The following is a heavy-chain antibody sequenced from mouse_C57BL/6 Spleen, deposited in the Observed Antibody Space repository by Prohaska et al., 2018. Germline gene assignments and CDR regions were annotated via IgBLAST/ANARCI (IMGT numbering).Heavy chain of an antibody. Sequence: GQGLEWIGWFYPGSGSIKYNEKFKDKATLTADKSSGTVYMELSRLTSEDSAVYFCARHEKRDGYYVGFAYWGQGTLVTVSA. CDR2: FYPGSGSI. CDR3: ARHEKRDGYYVGFAY. D-gene: IGHD2-3*01. J-gene: IGHJ3*01. V-gene: IGHV1-62-2*01.